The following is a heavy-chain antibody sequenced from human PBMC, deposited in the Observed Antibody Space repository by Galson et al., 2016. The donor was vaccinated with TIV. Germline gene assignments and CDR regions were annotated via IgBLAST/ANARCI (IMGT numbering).Heavy chain of an antibody. V-gene: IGHV3-74*01. J-gene: IGHJ3*02. CDR3: ASSYHYSLDAFYI. CDR2: IISDGTST. CDR1: GFTFDNYW. D-gene: IGHD3-22*01. Sequence: SLRLSCAASGFTFDNYWMHWVRQDAVNGLVWVSRIISDGTSTSYADSVKGRFTISRDNAKNTLYLQMNSLRVEDTAVYYCASSYHYSLDAFYIWGQGTMVIVSS.